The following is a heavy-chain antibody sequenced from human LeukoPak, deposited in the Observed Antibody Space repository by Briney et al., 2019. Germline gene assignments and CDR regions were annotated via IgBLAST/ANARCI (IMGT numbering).Heavy chain of an antibody. CDR2: INTNTGNP. J-gene: IGHJ4*02. V-gene: IGHV7-4-1*02. Sequence: ASVKVSCKASGGTFTTYAINWVRQAPGQGLEWMGWINTNTGNPTYAQGFTGRFVFSLDTSVSTAYLQISSLKAEDTAVYYCARVESYDSSGYYSGKYWGQGTLVTVSS. CDR3: ARVESYDSSGYYSGKY. D-gene: IGHD3-22*01. CDR1: GGTFTTYA.